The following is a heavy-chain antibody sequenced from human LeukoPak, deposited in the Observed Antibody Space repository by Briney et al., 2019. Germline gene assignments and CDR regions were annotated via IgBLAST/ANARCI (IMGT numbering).Heavy chain of an antibody. Sequence: SVSLSCNAAGGAIINYAINLLRQAPGQGLEWMGRIIPIIHRTNYAQKFQGRLTSTTDESTKTAYMELRSLRSEATAEDYAPQVIPGSSGYLNDAFDLWGEGTMVTVSS. CDR1: GGAIINYA. CDR3: PQVIPGSSGYLNDAFDL. CDR2: IIPIIHRT. J-gene: IGHJ3*01. D-gene: IGHD3-22*01. V-gene: IGHV1-69*05.